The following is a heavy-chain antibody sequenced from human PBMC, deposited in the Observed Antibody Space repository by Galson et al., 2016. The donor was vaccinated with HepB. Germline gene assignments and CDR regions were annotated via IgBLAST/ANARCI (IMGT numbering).Heavy chain of an antibody. V-gene: IGHV1-69*13. CDR3: ARASLPYQLLGTFDT. D-gene: IGHD2-2*01. CDR1: GGTFSTYA. J-gene: IGHJ3*02. Sequence: SVKVSCKASGGTFSTYAITWVRQAPGQGLEWMGGIIPIFGTANYAQKFQDRVTITADESTTTAYMELSSLRSGDTAVYYCARASLPYQLLGTFDTWGQGTMVTVSS. CDR2: IIPIFGTA.